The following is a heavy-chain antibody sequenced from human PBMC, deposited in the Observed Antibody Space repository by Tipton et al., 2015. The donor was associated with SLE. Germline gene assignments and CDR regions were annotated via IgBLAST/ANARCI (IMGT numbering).Heavy chain of an antibody. CDR2: IKQDGSEK. Sequence: SLRLSCAASGFTFSSYWMSWVRQAPGKGPEWVANIKQDGSEKYYVDSVKGRFTISRDNAKNSLYLQMNSLRAEDTAVYYCARCRQRWPEAFDIWGQGTKVTVSS. CDR1: GFTFSSYW. V-gene: IGHV3-7*03. D-gene: IGHD6-25*01. CDR3: ARCRQRWPEAFDI. J-gene: IGHJ3*02.